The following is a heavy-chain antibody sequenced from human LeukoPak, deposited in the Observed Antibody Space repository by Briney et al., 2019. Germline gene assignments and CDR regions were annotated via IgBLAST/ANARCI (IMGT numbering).Heavy chain of an antibody. V-gene: IGHV3-33*01. CDR2: IWYDGTSK. D-gene: IGHD6-13*01. CDR1: GFSLSSYG. J-gene: IGHJ4*02. Sequence: GGSLRLSCAASGFSLSSYGVHWVRQAPGKGLEWVAVIWYDGTSKDYADSVKGRFTFSRDNSKNTLYLQMNSLTVEDTAVYYCARSQSSSLIDYWGQGTLVTVSS. CDR3: ARSQSSSLIDY.